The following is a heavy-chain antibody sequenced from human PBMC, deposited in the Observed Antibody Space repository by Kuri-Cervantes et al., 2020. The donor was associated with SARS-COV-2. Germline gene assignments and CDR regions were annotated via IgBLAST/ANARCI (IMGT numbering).Heavy chain of an antibody. D-gene: IGHD5-12*01. V-gene: IGHV3-21*01. CDR1: GFTFSSFS. CDR2: ISGSGDNT. J-gene: IGHJ4*02. CDR3: ARETSGHEYYFDY. Sequence: GGSLRLSCAVSGFTFSSFSMNWVRQAPGKGLEWVSGISGSGDNTYYADSVKGRFTISRDNAKNSLYLQMNSLRAEDTAVYYCARETSGHEYYFDYWGQGTLVTVSS.